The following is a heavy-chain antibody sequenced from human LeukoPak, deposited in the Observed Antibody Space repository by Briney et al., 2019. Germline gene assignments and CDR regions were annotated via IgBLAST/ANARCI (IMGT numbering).Heavy chain of an antibody. J-gene: IGHJ6*02. CDR1: GYTFTSYY. CDR3: ARDRGLAAPTLYYYYGMDV. CDR2: INPSGGST. V-gene: IGHV1-46*01. D-gene: IGHD6-13*01. Sequence: ASVKVSCKASGYTFTSYYMHWVRQAPGQGLEWMGIINPSGGSTSYAQKFQGRVTVTRDTSTSTVYMELSSLRSEDTAVYYCARDRGLAAPTLYYYYGMDVWGQGTTVTVSS.